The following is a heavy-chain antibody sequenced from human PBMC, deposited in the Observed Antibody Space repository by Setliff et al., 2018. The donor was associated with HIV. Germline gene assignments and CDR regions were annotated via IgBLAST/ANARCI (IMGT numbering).Heavy chain of an antibody. Sequence: PGESLKISCKALDYTFSTYWIGWMRQMPGEGLEWMGIIYPDDSNIRYNPSFQSQVTISADKSITTAYLEIHNLKASDTATYYCARRDGRSMNAFQIWGPGTMVTVSS. CDR1: DYTFSTYW. CDR2: IYPDDSNI. CDR3: ARRDGRSMNAFQI. V-gene: IGHV5-51*01. D-gene: IGHD6-13*01. J-gene: IGHJ3*01.